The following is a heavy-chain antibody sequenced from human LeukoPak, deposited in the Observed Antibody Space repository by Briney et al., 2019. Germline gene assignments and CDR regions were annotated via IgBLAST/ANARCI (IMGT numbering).Heavy chain of an antibody. CDR1: GFSVNNLY. D-gene: IGHD5-18*01. J-gene: IGHJ4*02. CDR3: ARDGEYSYGYGFDY. Sequence: GGSLRLSCAASGFSVNNLYMSWVREAPGKGLEWVSVIYSGDRTYYADSVKGRFTISRDTSKNTVYLQMNSLRPEETAVYYCARDGEYSYGYGFDYWGQGTLVTVSS. V-gene: IGHV3-66*01. CDR2: IYSGDRT.